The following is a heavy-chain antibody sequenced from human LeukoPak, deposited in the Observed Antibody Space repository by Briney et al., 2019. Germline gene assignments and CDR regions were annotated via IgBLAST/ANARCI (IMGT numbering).Heavy chain of an antibody. V-gene: IGHV3-23*01. J-gene: IGHJ6*03. CDR3: AKEFVPAAIHSYHYMGV. D-gene: IGHD2-2*01. Sequence: GGSLRLSCVASGFTFSTYAMSWVRQAPGKGLEWVSAISGSGGSAHYAESVKGRFTISRDNSKNTLYLQMNSLRAEDTAVYYCAKEFVPAAIHSYHYMGVWGRGTTVTVSS. CDR1: GFTFSTYA. CDR2: ISGSGGSA.